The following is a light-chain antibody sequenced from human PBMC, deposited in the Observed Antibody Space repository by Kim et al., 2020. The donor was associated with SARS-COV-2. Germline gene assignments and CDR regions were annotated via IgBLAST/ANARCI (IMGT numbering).Light chain of an antibody. CDR3: QTWATGIVV. CDR2: VNSDATL. J-gene: IGLJ2*01. CDR1: SGHSNYA. Sequence: QLVLTQSPSASASLGASVKLTCTLNSGHSNYAIAWHQQQSEKGPRFLMKVNSDATLVKGDGIPDRFSGSSSGAERYLTISSLQSEDEADYYCQTWATGIVVFGGGTQLTVL. V-gene: IGLV4-69*01.